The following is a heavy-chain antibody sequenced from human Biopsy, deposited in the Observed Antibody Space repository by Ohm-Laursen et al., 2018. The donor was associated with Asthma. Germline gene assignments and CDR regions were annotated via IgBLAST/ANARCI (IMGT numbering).Heavy chain of an antibody. D-gene: IGHD6-13*01. CDR2: ISHDGTTE. CDR3: AKGWYFDS. CDR1: GFTFSSYA. J-gene: IGHJ4*02. V-gene: IGHV3-30*18. Sequence: SLRLSCSAFGFTFSSYAMSWVRQAPGKGLEWVAIISHDGTTEYYADSVKGRFTISRDNSRDTVSLQMNSLRADDTAVYYCAKGWYFDSWGQGTQVTVSS.